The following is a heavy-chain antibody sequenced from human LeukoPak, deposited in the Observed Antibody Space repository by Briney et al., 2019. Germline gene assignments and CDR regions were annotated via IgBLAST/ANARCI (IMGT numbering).Heavy chain of an antibody. CDR2: IYYSGST. J-gene: IGHJ4*02. CDR1: GGSISSSSYY. D-gene: IGHD3-16*02. CDR3: ARRRYDYVWGSYRSTIFDY. Sequence: SETLSLTCTVSGGSISSSSYYWGWIRQPPGKGLEWIGSIYYSGSTYYNPSLKSRVTISVDTSKNQFSLKLSSVTAADTAVYYCARRRYDYVWGSYRSTIFDYWGQGTLVTVSS. V-gene: IGHV4-39*01.